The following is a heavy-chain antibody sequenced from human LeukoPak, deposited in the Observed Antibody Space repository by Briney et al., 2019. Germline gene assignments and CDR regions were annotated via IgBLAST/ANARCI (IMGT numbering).Heavy chain of an antibody. J-gene: IGHJ4*02. CDR1: GFTFSSYW. CDR2: INSDGSST. CDR3: ASDFWSGYYTPMGVNY. V-gene: IGHV3-74*01. Sequence: GGSLRLSCAASGFTFSSYWMHWVRQTPGRGLVWVSRINSDGSSTSYADSVKGRFTISRDNAKNTLYLQMNSLRAEDTAVYYCASDFWSGYYTPMGVNYWGQGTLVTVSS. D-gene: IGHD3-3*01.